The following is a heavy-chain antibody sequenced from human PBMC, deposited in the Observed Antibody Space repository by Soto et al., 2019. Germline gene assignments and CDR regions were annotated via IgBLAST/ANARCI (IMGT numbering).Heavy chain of an antibody. Sequence: SGFTFSSYAMSWVRQAPGKGLEWVSAISGSGGSTHYADSVKGRFTISRDNSKNTLYLQMNSLRAEDTAVYYCAKDGPRGLRFLEWLLSYFDYWGQGTLVTVSS. CDR2: ISGSGGST. CDR3: AKDGPRGLRFLEWLLSYFDY. CDR1: GFTFSSYA. D-gene: IGHD3-3*01. V-gene: IGHV3-23*01. J-gene: IGHJ4*02.